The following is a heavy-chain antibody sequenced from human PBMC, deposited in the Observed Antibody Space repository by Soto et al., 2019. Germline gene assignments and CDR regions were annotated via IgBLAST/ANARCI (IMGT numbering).Heavy chain of an antibody. Sequence: PSETLSLTCSVSGGSINSGDYYWSCNRPSPGKGLEWVGYIYYSGSTYYNPSLKSRSTISIDTSKNQFFLDVDSATAADTAVYYCARLYTGYQAFDYWGHGTLVTVYS. CDR3: ARLYTGYQAFDY. V-gene: IGHV4-30-4*01. CDR1: GGSINSGDYY. D-gene: IGHD5-12*01. CDR2: IYYSGST. J-gene: IGHJ4*01.